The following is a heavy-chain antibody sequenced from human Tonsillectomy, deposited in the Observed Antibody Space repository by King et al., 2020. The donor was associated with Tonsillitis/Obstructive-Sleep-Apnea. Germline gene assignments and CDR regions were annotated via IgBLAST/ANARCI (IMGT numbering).Heavy chain of an antibody. V-gene: IGHV4-61*01. CDR2: IYYSGNT. CDR1: GDSVSSGSYY. Sequence: QLQESGPGLVKPSETLSLTCTVSGDSVSSGSYYWSWIRQPPGKGLEWIGYIYYSGNTNYNPSLKSRVTISVDTSKNQFSLKLSSVPAADTAVYYCARGRYCSGGSCYGSGWFDPWGQGTQVTVSS. D-gene: IGHD2-15*01. CDR3: ARGRYCSGGSCYGSGWFDP. J-gene: IGHJ5*02.